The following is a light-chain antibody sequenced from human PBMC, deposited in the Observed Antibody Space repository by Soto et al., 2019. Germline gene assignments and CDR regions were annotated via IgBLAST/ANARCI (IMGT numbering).Light chain of an antibody. CDR1: QSVSSY. CDR3: QQRSNWLWT. Sequence: EIVLTQXPATLSLSPGERATLSCRASQSVSSYLAWYQQKPGQAPRLLIYDASNRATGIPARFSGSGSGTDFTLTISSLEPEDFAVYYCQQRSNWLWTFGQGTKVEIK. CDR2: DAS. J-gene: IGKJ1*01. V-gene: IGKV3-11*01.